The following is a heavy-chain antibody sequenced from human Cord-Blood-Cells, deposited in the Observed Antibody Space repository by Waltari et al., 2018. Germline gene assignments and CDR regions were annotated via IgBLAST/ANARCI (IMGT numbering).Heavy chain of an antibody. D-gene: IGHD7-27*01. Sequence: QLQLQESGPGLVKPSETLSLTCTVSGGSISSSSYYWGWIRQPPGKGLEWIGSIYYSGSTYYNPSLKSRVTISVDTSKNRFSLKLSSVTAADTAVYYCARKATGVRFDYWGQGTLVTVSS. CDR3: ARKATGVRFDY. CDR1: GGSISSSSYY. J-gene: IGHJ4*02. V-gene: IGHV4-39*01. CDR2: IYYSGST.